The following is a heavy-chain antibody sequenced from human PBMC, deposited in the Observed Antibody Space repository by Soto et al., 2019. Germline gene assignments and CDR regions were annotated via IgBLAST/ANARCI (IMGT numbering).Heavy chain of an antibody. J-gene: IGHJ6*03. Sequence: EVQLVESGGGLVQPGGSLKLSCAASGFTFSGSAMHWVRQASGKGLEWVGRIRSKANSYATAYAASVKGRFTISRDDSKNTEDKQMKSLKTDDTAVYYCTRRQAPGDYYYMDVWGKGTTVSVSS. CDR1: GFTFSGSA. V-gene: IGHV3-73*01. CDR3: TRRQAPGDYYYMDV. CDR2: IRSKANSYAT.